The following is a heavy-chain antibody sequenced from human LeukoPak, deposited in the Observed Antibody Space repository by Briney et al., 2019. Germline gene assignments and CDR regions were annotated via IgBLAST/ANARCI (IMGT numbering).Heavy chain of an antibody. J-gene: IGHJ4*02. Sequence: SETLSLTCTVSGDFISSYYWSWIRQPPGKGLEWIGYTYYTGNTNYNPSLKSRVTISVDTSKNRFSLELTSVTAADTAVYYCARLIYDSGFDYWGQGTLVTISS. D-gene: IGHD3-22*01. CDR1: GDFISSYY. CDR3: ARLIYDSGFDY. CDR2: TYYTGNT. V-gene: IGHV4-59*08.